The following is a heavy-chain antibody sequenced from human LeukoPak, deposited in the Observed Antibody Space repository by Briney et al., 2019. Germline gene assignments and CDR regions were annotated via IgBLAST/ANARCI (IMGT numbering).Heavy chain of an antibody. V-gene: IGHV3-23*01. J-gene: IGHJ4*02. Sequence: PGGSLRLSCAASGFSFSSNAMSWVRQAPGKGLEWVSAIINSGGSTYYADSVKGRFTISRDNSKNTLYLQMNSLRAEDTAVYYCAKDLYCSGGSCYFGQGTLVTVSS. D-gene: IGHD2-15*01. CDR3: AKDLYCSGGSCY. CDR1: GFSFSSNA. CDR2: IINSGGST.